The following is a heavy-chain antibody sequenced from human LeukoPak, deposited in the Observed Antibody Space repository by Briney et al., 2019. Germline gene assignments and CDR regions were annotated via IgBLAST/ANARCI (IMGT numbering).Heavy chain of an antibody. CDR3: ARQGPGGYYDSSGYYVLYWYFDL. Sequence: SETLSLTCTVSGGSISSYHWNWIRQPPGKGLEWIGYIHYSGSTDYNPAPKSRVTISVDTSEHQLSLKLSSVTAADTAVYYCARQGPGGYYDSSGYYVLYWYFDLWGRGTLATVSS. D-gene: IGHD3-22*01. CDR2: IHYSGST. J-gene: IGHJ2*01. V-gene: IGHV4-59*08. CDR1: GGSISSYH.